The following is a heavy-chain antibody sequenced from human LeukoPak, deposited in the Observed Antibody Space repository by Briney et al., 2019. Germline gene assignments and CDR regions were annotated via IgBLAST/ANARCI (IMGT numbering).Heavy chain of an antibody. CDR3: AKESKLRFPLGEFDY. CDR2: ISGSGGST. J-gene: IGHJ4*02. Sequence: PGGSLRLSCAASGFTFSSYAMSWVRQAPGKGLEWVSVISGSGGSTYYAVSVKGRFTISRDNSKNTLYLQMNSLRAEDTAVYYCAKESKLRFPLGEFDYWGQGTLVTVSS. D-gene: IGHD3-3*01. CDR1: GFTFSSYA. V-gene: IGHV3-23*01.